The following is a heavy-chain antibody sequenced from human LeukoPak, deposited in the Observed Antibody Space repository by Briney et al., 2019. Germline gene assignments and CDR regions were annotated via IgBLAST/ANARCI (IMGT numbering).Heavy chain of an antibody. V-gene: IGHV4-39*01. CDR2: IYYSGST. CDR1: GGSISSSSYY. D-gene: IGHD3-22*01. Sequence: SEALSLTCTVSGGSISSSSYYWGWIRQPPGKGLEWIGSIYYSGSTYYNPSLKSRVTISVDTSKNQFSLKLSSVTAADTAVYYCGSGYLLRLYYYYGMDVWGQGTTVTVSS. CDR3: GSGYLLRLYYYYGMDV. J-gene: IGHJ6*02.